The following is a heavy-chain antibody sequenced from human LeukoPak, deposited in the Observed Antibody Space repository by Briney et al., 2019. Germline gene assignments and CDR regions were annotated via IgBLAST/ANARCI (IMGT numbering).Heavy chain of an antibody. D-gene: IGHD3-22*01. J-gene: IGHJ5*02. Sequence: PSETLSLTCAVSGGSISSGGYSWSWIRQPPGKGLEWIGYIYHSGSTYYNPSLKSRVTISVDRSKNQFSLKLSSVTVADTAVYYCARGSGPNDSSGYYRSALNWFDPWGQGTLVTVSS. V-gene: IGHV4-30-2*01. CDR1: GGSISSGGYS. CDR2: IYHSGST. CDR3: ARGSGPNDSSGYYRSALNWFDP.